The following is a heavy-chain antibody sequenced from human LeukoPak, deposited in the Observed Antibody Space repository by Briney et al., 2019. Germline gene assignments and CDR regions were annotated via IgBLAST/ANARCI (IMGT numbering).Heavy chain of an antibody. CDR2: ISWNSSTL. CDR1: GFTFDDFA. Sequence: PGRSLRLSCAASGFTFDDFAMHWVRQAPGKGLEWVSRISWNSSTLAYADSVKGRFTISRDNAKYSVYLQMNSLRAEGTALYYCAKDYIEYSSSSFWSYFDYWGQGTLVTVSS. J-gene: IGHJ4*02. V-gene: IGHV3-9*01. D-gene: IGHD6-6*01. CDR3: AKDYIEYSSSSFWSYFDY.